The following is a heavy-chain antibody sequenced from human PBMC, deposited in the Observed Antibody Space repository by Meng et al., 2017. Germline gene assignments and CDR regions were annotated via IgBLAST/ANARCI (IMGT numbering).Heavy chain of an antibody. Sequence: GESLKISCAASGFTFSSYWMSWVRQAPGKGLEWVANIKQDGSEKYYVDSVKGRFTISRDNAKNSLYLQINSLRAEDTAVYYCARGYYFDYWGQGTLVTVSS. CDR1: GFTFSSYW. V-gene: IGHV3-7*04. CDR2: IKQDGSEK. J-gene: IGHJ4*02. CDR3: ARGYYFDY.